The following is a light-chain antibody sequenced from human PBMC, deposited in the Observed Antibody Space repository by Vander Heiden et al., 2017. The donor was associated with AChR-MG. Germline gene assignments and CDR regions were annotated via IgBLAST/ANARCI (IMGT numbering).Light chain of an antibody. J-gene: IGKJ5*01. CDR2: DAS. V-gene: IGKV1-33*01. CDR1: QDISNY. CDR3: QQDDKLPPIT. Sequence: DIQMTQSPSSLSASVGDRVTITCQASQDISNYLNWYQQKPGKAPKLLSYDASNLETGVPSRFSGSGYGTDFTFTISSLQPEDIATYYCQQDDKLPPITFGQGTRLEIK.